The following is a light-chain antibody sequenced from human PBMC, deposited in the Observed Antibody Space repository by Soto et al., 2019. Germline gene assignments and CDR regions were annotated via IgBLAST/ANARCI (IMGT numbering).Light chain of an antibody. CDR1: QSVSSN. Sequence: EIVLTQSPGTLTFSPGERATLSFRSSQSVSSNLAWYQQKPGQAPRLLIYGASTRATGIPARFSGSGSGTDFTLTISSLEPEDFAVYYCQQRSNWPPITFGQGTRLEI. CDR2: GAS. CDR3: QQRSNWPPIT. V-gene: IGKV3-11*01. J-gene: IGKJ5*01.